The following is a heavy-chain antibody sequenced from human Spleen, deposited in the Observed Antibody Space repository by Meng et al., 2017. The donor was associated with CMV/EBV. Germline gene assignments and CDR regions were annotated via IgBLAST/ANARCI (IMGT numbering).Heavy chain of an antibody. CDR2: IKPTSGDT. V-gene: IGHV1-2*02. Sequence: ASVKVSCKASGYTFTDYYIHWVRQAPGQGLEWMGWIKPTSGDTDYAQKFQGRVTMTRDTSITTAYMELMSLTFDDTAVYYCARVIAVAGTAPFDYWGQGTLVTVSS. CDR3: ARVIAVAGTAPFDY. CDR1: GYTFTDYY. D-gene: IGHD6-19*01. J-gene: IGHJ4*02.